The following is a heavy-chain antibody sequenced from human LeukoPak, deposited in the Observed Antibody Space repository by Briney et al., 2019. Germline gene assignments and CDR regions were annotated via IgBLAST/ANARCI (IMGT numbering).Heavy chain of an antibody. Sequence: PGGSLRLSCVASGFTFKNCAMGGVRQAPGKGLGWVSGINYSGGHKYYADSVKGRFTISRDSSKNTLSLQMNSLTTEDTAVYYCAKDDSMTLDHFDYWGQGALVTVSS. CDR3: AKDDSMTLDHFDY. D-gene: IGHD4-11*01. J-gene: IGHJ4*02. CDR1: GFTFKNCA. CDR2: INYSGGHK. V-gene: IGHV3-23*01.